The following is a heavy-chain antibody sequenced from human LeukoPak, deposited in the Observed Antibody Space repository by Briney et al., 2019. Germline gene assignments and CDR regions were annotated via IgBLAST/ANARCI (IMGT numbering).Heavy chain of an antibody. J-gene: IGHJ3*02. Sequence: VGSLRLSCAASGFTFSSYWMYWVRQAPGKGLMWVSRCDSDGSGTTYVDSVKGRFTVSRDNAKNTLYLQMSSLRAEDTAVYDCATSSVWGGAFNIWGQGTMVTVSS. CDR1: GFTFSSYW. CDR3: ATSSVWGGAFNI. CDR2: CDSDGSGT. D-gene: IGHD3-16*01. V-gene: IGHV3-74*01.